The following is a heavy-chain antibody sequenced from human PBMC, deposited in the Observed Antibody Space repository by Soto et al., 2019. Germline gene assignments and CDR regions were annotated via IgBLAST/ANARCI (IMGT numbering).Heavy chain of an antibody. V-gene: IGHV3-30*04. CDR3: ARGWLERPDY. D-gene: IGHD5-12*01. J-gene: IGHJ4*02. CDR2: ISYDGSNK. CDR1: GFTFSNYA. Sequence: QVQLVESGGGVVQPGRSLRLSCAASGFTFSNYAMHWVRQAPGKGLEWVAVISYDGSNKYYADSVKGRFTISRDNSKNTLYLQMNSLRAEDTAVYYCARGWLERPDYWGQGTLVTASS.